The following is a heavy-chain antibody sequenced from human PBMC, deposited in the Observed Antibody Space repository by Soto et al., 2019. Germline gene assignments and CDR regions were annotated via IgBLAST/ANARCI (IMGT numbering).Heavy chain of an antibody. J-gene: IGHJ6*02. CDR2: IYYSGST. D-gene: IGHD3-10*01. CDR3: ARVFGFGGMDV. Sequence: QVQLQESGPGLVKPSQTLSLTCTVSGGSISSGGYYWSWIRQHPGKGLEWIGYIYYSGSTYYNPPLKCRVTISVDTTKNQFSLKLRSVTAADTAVYYCARVFGFGGMDVWGQGTTVTVSS. V-gene: IGHV4-31*03. CDR1: GGSISSGGYY.